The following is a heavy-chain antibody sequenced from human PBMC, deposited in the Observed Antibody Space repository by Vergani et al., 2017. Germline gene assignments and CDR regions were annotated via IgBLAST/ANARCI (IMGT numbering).Heavy chain of an antibody. J-gene: IGHJ6*02. CDR3: ARDRRIVKHPGGDYYYYGMDV. D-gene: IGHD1-26*01. V-gene: IGHV1-46*01. CDR2: INPSGGST. CDR1: GYTFTSYY. Sequence: QVQLVQSGAEVKKPGASVKVSCKASGYTFTSYYMQWVRQAPGQGLEWMGIINPSGGSTSYAQKFQGRVTMTRDTSTSTVYMELSSLRSEGTAVYYCARDRRIVKHPGGDYYYYGMDVWGQGTTVTVSS.